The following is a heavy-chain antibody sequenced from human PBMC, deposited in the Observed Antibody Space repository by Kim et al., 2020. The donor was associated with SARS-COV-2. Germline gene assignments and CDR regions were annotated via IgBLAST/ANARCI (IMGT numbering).Heavy chain of an antibody. D-gene: IGHD5-18*01. CDR3: ARRSYSYGFDY. Sequence: SETLSLTCTVSGGSISSSSYYWGWIRQPPGKGLEGIGSIYYIGSTYYNPSLKSRVTIPVDTSKNQFSLKLSSVTAADTAVYYCARRSYSYGFDYWGQGTLVTVSS. CDR1: GGSISSSSYY. V-gene: IGHV4-39*01. J-gene: IGHJ4*02. CDR2: IYYIGST.